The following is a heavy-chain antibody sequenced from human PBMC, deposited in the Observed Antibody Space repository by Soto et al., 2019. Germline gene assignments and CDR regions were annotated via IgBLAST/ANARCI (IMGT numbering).Heavy chain of an antibody. V-gene: IGHV3-23*01. CDR2: ISGSGGST. J-gene: IGHJ4*02. D-gene: IGHD6-13*01. Sequence: GGSLRLSCASSGFTFSSYAISLVRQAPGKGLEWVSAISGSGGSTYYADSVKGRFTISRDNSKNTLYLQMNSLRAEDTAVYYCAKDHSSSWYYFDYWGRGTLVTVSS. CDR1: GFTFSSYA. CDR3: AKDHSSSWYYFDY.